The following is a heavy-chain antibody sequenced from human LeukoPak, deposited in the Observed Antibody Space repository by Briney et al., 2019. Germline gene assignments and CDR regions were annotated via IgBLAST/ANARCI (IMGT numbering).Heavy chain of an antibody. CDR3: ARGQGGSGSHDYYYYGMDV. CDR2: MNPNRGNT. D-gene: IGHD3-10*01. Sequence: ASVKVSCKASGYTFTSYDINWVRQATGQGLEWMGWMNPNRGNTGYARKFQGRVTMTRNTSISTAYMELSSLRSEDTAVYYCARGQGGSGSHDYYYYGMDVWGQGTTVTVSS. J-gene: IGHJ6*02. CDR1: GYTFTSYD. V-gene: IGHV1-8*01.